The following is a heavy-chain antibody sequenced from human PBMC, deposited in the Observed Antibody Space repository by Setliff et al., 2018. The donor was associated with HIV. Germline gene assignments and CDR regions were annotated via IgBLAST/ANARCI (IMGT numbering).Heavy chain of an antibody. CDR3: ARDFYSSTSGAVPD. CDR1: GFTFSSSA. J-gene: IGHJ6*02. Sequence: GESLKISCAASGFTFSSSAMSWVRQAPGKGLEWVSGISGSGVSTYYADSVKGRFTISRDNSKNTLYLQMNSLRAEDTAVYYWARDFYSSTSGAVPDWGQGTAVTVSS. V-gene: IGHV3-23*01. D-gene: IGHD6-6*01. CDR2: ISGSGVST.